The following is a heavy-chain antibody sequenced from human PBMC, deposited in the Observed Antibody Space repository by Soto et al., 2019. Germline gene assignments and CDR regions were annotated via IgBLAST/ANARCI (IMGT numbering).Heavy chain of an antibody. D-gene: IGHD3-10*01. CDR3: ARGSEGFGERA. V-gene: IGHV1-69*14. Sequence: QVQLVQSGAEVKKPGSSVQVSCKASGGTFSSYAISWVRQAPGQALEWMGGIIPIFGTANYAQKFQGRVTSTAEKPTSTADMKPSSLRSEDTAVYYCARGSEGFGERAWGQGTLVTVSS. CDR2: IIPIFGTA. CDR1: GGTFSSYA. J-gene: IGHJ5*02.